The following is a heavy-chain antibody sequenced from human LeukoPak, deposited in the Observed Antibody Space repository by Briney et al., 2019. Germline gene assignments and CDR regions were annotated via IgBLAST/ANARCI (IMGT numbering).Heavy chain of an antibody. CDR3: ARGSSGGRAFDI. J-gene: IGHJ3*02. D-gene: IGHD6-13*01. CDR1: GYTFTSYD. Sequence: ASVKVSCKASGYTFTSYDINWVRQATGQGLEWMGWISAYNGNTNYAQKLQGRVTMTTDTSTSTAYMELRSLRSDDTAVYYCARGSSGGRAFDIWGQGTMVTVSS. V-gene: IGHV1-18*01. CDR2: ISAYNGNT.